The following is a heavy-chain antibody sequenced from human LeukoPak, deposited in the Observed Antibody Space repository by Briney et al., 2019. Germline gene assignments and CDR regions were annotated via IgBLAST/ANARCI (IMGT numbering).Heavy chain of an antibody. CDR1: GFTFSDYY. V-gene: IGHV3-48*01. D-gene: IGHD1-26*01. Sequence: PGGSLRLSCAASGFTFSDYYMNWVRQAPGKGLEWVSYISSSSSTIYYADSVKGRFTISRDNAKNSLYLQMSSLRAEDTAVYYCARSPWERTFDYWGQGTLVTVSS. CDR3: ARSPWERTFDY. CDR2: ISSSSSTI. J-gene: IGHJ4*02.